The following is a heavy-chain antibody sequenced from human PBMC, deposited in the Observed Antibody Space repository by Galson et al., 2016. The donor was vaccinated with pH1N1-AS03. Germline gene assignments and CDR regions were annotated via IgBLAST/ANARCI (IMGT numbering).Heavy chain of an antibody. J-gene: IGHJ4*02. Sequence: SLRLSCAVSGFTFSTCAMTWVRQAPGRGLEWVSSISSTGSNTFYADSVMGRFTISRDNSKNTLYLQMNSLRAKDTAVFYCAKYTIDWYEDYWGQGTLVTVSS. CDR1: GFTFSTCA. V-gene: IGHV3-23*01. CDR2: ISSTGSNT. D-gene: IGHD6-19*01. CDR3: AKYTIDWYEDY.